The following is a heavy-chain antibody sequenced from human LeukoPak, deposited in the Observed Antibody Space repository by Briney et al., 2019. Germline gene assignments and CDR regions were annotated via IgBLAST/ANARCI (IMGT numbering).Heavy chain of an antibody. V-gene: IGHV4-34*01. CDR3: ARGLRRLQQIGIFGY. D-gene: IGHD4-11*01. J-gene: IGHJ4*02. CDR2: INHSGST. CDR1: GGSFSGYY. Sequence: PSETLSLTCAVYGGSFSGYYWSWIRQPPGKGLEWIGEINHSGSTNYNPSLKSRVTISVDTSKNQFSLKLSSVTAADMAVYYCARGLRRLQQIGIFGYWGQGTLVTVSS.